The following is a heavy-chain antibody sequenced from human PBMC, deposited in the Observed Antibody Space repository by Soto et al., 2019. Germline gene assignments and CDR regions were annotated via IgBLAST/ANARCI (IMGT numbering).Heavy chain of an antibody. CDR2: ISSSSSYI. CDR3: ARDPFSDAFDI. CDR1: GFTFSSYS. V-gene: IGHV3-21*01. D-gene: IGHD3-3*02. J-gene: IGHJ3*02. Sequence: GGSLRLSCAASGFTFSSYSMNWVRQAPGKGLEWVSSISSSSSYIYYADSVKGRFTISRDNAKNSLYLQMNSLRAEDTAVYYCARDPFSDAFDIWGHGTLVTVSS.